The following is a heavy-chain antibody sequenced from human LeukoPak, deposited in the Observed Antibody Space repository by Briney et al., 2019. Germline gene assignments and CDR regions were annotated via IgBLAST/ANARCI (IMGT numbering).Heavy chain of an antibody. J-gene: IGHJ6*02. V-gene: IGHV1-8*01. D-gene: IGHD6-13*01. CDR3: ARLASSSWPLYYYYGMDV. CDR1: GYTFTSYD. CDR2: MNPNSANT. Sequence: GASVKVSCKASGYTFTSYDINWVRQATGQGLEWMGWMNPNSANTGYAQKFQGRVTMTRNTSICTAYMELSSLRSEDTAVYYCARLASSSWPLYYYYGMDVWGQGTTVTVSS.